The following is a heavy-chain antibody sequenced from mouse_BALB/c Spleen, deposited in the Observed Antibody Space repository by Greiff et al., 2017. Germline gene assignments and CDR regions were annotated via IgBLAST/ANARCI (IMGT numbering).Heavy chain of an antibody. CDR2: ISSGGSYT. CDR1: GFTFSSYT. D-gene: IGHD2-14*01. CDR3: ARYDDGFDY. J-gene: IGHJ2*01. Sequence: EVMLVESGGGLVKPGGSLKLSCAASGFTFSSYTMSWVRQTPEKRLEWVATISSGGSYTYYPDSVKGRFTISRDNAKNTLYLQMSSLKSEDTAMYYCARYDDGFDYWGQGTTLTVSS. V-gene: IGHV5-6-4*01.